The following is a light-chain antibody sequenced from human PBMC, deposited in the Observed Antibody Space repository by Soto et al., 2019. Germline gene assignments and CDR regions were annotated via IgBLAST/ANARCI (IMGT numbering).Light chain of an antibody. CDR3: QQLNSFPIT. V-gene: IGKV1-8*01. Sequence: AIRMTQSPSSFSASTGDRVTITYRASQGISSYLAWYQQKPGKAPKLLIYAASTLQSGVPSRFSGSGSGTDFTLTISSLQPEDFATYYCQQLNSFPITFGQGTRLEI. CDR1: QGISSY. J-gene: IGKJ5*01. CDR2: AAS.